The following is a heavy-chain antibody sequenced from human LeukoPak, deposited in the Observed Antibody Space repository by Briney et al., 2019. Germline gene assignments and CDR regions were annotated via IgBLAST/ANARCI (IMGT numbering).Heavy chain of an antibody. CDR2: INPSGGST. J-gene: IGHJ4*02. D-gene: IGHD6-6*01. CDR3: AREGPYSDSSRSRFDY. Sequence: GASVKVSCKASGYTFTNYYIHWVRQAPGQGLEWTGIINPSGGSTSYAQKFQGRVTMTRDTSTSTVYMELSSLRSEDTAVYYGAREGPYSDSSRSRFDYWGQGTLVTVSS. V-gene: IGHV1-46*01. CDR1: GYTFTNYY.